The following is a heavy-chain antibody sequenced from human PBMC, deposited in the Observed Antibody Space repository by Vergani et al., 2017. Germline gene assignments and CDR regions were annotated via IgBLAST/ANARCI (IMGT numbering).Heavy chain of an antibody. CDR2: IYYDGSNA. D-gene: IGHD2-2*02. V-gene: IGHV3-33*01. CDR3: ARDQVPAAIRLNVGNYRDV. Sequence: QGQLVESGGGIVQPGRSLTLSCVASRSTFKTYGMHWVRQAPGKGLEWVGLIYYDGSNAYYADSVKGRFTISRDTSKNTRYLQMSSLRAEDTAVYYCARDQVPAAIRLNVGNYRDVWVKGTTVIVSS. CDR1: RSTFKTYG. J-gene: IGHJ6*03.